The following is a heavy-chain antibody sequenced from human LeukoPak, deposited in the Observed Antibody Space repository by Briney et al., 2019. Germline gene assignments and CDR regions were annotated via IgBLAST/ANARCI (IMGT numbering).Heavy chain of an antibody. Sequence: ASVKVSCKASGYTFTSYGISWVRQAPGQGLEWMGWISAYNGNTHYAQKLQGRVTMTTDTSTSTAYMELRSLRSDDTAVYYCARAAHDYSNTYFDYWGQGTLVTVSS. J-gene: IGHJ4*02. V-gene: IGHV1-18*01. CDR3: ARAAHDYSNTYFDY. D-gene: IGHD4-11*01. CDR1: GYTFTSYG. CDR2: ISAYNGNT.